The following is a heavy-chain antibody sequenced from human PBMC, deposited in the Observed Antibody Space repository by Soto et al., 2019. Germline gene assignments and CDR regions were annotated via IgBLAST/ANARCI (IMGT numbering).Heavy chain of an antibody. CDR3: ARDHIVDYGSGSYDDYYGMDV. Sequence: PSETLSLTCTVSGGSISSYYWSWIRQPPGKGLEWIGYIYYSGSTNYNPSLKSRVTISVDTSKNQISLKLSSVTAADTAVYYCARDHIVDYGSGSYDDYYGMDVWGQGTTVTVSS. D-gene: IGHD3-10*01. J-gene: IGHJ6*02. CDR2: IYYSGST. CDR1: GGSISSYY. V-gene: IGHV4-59*01.